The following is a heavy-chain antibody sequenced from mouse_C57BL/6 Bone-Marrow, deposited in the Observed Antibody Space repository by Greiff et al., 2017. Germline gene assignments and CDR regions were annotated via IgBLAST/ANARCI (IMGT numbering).Heavy chain of an antibody. D-gene: IGHD2-5*01. V-gene: IGHV1-54*01. Sequence: VQLVASGAELVRPGTSVKVSCKASGYAFTNYLIEWVKQRPGQGLEWIGVINPGSGGTNYNEKFKGKATLTADKSSSTAYMQLSSLTSEDSAVYFCARTYYSNFADWGKGTLVTVSA. CDR1: GYAFTNYL. CDR3: ARTYYSNFAD. CDR2: INPGSGGT. J-gene: IGHJ3*01.